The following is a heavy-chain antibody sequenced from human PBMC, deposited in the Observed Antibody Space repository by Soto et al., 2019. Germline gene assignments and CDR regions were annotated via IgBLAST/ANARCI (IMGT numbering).Heavy chain of an antibody. CDR2: IIPIFGTA. CDR3: AVGPRAHYYYYGMDV. CDR1: GGTFSSYA. J-gene: IGHJ6*02. V-gene: IGHV1-69*13. Sequence: SVKVSCKASGGTFSSYAISWVRQAPGQGLEWMGGIIPIFGTANYAQKFQGRVTITADESTSTAYMELSSLRSEDTAVYYCAVGPRAHYYYYGMDVWGQGTTVTVSS.